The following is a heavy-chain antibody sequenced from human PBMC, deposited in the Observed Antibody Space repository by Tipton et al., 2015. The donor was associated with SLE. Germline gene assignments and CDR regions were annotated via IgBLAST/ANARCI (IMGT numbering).Heavy chain of an antibody. V-gene: IGHV4-34*01. CDR3: ASLRTEYYYGSRADY. J-gene: IGHJ4*02. CDR2: INHSGST. D-gene: IGHD3-10*01. CDR1: GGSFSGYY. Sequence: LRLSCAVYGGSFSGYYWSWIRQPPGKGLEWIGEINHSGSTNYNPSLKSRVTISVDTSKNQFSLKLSSVTAADPAVHYCASLRTEYYYGSRADYWGQGTLVTVSS.